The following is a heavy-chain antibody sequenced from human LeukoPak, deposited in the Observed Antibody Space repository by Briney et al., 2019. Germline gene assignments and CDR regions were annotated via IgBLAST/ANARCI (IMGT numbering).Heavy chain of an antibody. Sequence: GFSVKVSCKASGGTFSSYAISWVRQAPGQGLEWMGGIIPIFGTANYAQKFQGRVTITTDESTSTAYMELSSLRSEDTAVYYCAVGYCSSTSFPLADYYYYYMDVWGKGTTVTVSS. V-gene: IGHV1-69*05. CDR2: IIPIFGTA. CDR3: AVGYCSSTSFPLADYYYYYMDV. D-gene: IGHD2-2*03. CDR1: GGTFSSYA. J-gene: IGHJ6*03.